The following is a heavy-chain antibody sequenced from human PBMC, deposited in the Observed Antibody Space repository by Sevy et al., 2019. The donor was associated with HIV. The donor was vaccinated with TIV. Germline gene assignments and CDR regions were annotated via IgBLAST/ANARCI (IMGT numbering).Heavy chain of an antibody. CDR1: GFTFSSYA. D-gene: IGHD6-13*01. CDR3: ARVAADDPDFYYYGMDV. J-gene: IGHJ6*02. CDR2: ISSSSSHI. Sequence: GGSLRLSCAASGFTFSSYAMNWVRQAPGKGLEWVSSISSSSSHIYAADSLKGRFTISRDNAKNSQFLQMNSLRAEDTAIYYCARVAADDPDFYYYGMDVWGQGTMVTVSS. V-gene: IGHV3-21*01.